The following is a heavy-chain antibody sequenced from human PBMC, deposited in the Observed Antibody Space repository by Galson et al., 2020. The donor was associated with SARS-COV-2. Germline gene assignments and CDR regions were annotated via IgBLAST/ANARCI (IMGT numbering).Heavy chain of an antibody. CDR2: IWDDGSKE. D-gene: IGHD1-26*01. V-gene: IGHV3-33*01. CDR1: GFTFSSYG. Sequence: GGSLRLSCAASGFTFSSYGFHWVRQAPGKGLEWVAVIWDDGSKEYYADSVKGRFTISRDNSKNTVYLQMNSLRVEDTAVYYCARGVGSYLNWLDPWGQGTLVTVSS. J-gene: IGHJ5*02. CDR3: ARGVGSYLNWLDP.